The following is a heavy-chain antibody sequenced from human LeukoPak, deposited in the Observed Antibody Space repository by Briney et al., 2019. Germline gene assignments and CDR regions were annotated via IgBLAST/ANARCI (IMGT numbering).Heavy chain of an antibody. CDR1: GFIFSSYG. V-gene: IGHV3-30*18. J-gene: IGHJ6*02. D-gene: IGHD2-2*01. CDR3: ANGYCSSTSCQNEYYYYGMDV. Sequence: GGSLRLSCAASGFIFSSYGMHWVRQAPGKGLEWVAVISYDGSNKYYADSVKGRFTISRDNSKNTLYLQMNSLRAEDTAVYYCANGYCSSTSCQNEYYYYGMDVWGQGTTVTVSS. CDR2: ISYDGSNK.